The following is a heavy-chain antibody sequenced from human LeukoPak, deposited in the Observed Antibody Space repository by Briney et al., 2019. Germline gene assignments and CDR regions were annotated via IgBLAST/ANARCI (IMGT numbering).Heavy chain of an antibody. CDR2: INSDGSST. Sequence: PGGSLRLSCAASGFTFSSYWMHWVRQAPGKGLVWVSRINSDGSSTSYADSVKGRFTISRDNAKNTLYLQMNSLRAEDTAVYYCARAADFYGSGSDFDYWGQGTLVTVSS. CDR3: ARAADFYGSGSDFDY. V-gene: IGHV3-74*01. J-gene: IGHJ4*02. CDR1: GFTFSSYW. D-gene: IGHD3-10*01.